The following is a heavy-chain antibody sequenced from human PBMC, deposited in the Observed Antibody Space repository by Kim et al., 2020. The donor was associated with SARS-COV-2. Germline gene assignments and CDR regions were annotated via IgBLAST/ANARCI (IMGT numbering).Heavy chain of an antibody. Sequence: GESLKISCRGSGYSFSDYWIGWVRQMPGKGLEWMGIIYPDDSDTRYRPSLQGQITLSADKSTSTAYLQWTSLKAPDTAMYYCARSFVGGSSDLWGQGTMVTVSS. V-gene: IGHV5-51*01. J-gene: IGHJ3*01. CDR1: GYSFSDYW. D-gene: IGHD3-10*01. CDR2: IYPDDSDT. CDR3: ARSFVGGSSDL.